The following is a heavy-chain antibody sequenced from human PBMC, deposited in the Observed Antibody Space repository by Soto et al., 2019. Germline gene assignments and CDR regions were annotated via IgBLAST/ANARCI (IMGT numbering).Heavy chain of an antibody. D-gene: IGHD3-22*01. J-gene: IGHJ6*02. CDR2: ISYDGSNK. V-gene: IGHV3-30*18. CDR1: GFTFSSYG. Sequence: GSLRLSCAASGFTFSSYGMHWVRQAPGKGLEWVAVISYDGSNKYYADSVKGRFTISRDNSKNTLYLQMNSLRAEDTAVYYCAKDLWDYYDSSGPDYYYYGMDVWGQGTTVTVSS. CDR3: AKDLWDYYDSSGPDYYYYGMDV.